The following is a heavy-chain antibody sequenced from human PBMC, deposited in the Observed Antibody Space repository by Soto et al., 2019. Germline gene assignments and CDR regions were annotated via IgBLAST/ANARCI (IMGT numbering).Heavy chain of an antibody. Sequence: PSETLSLTCTVSGGSISSYYWSWIRQPAGKGLEWIGRIYTSGSTNYNPSLKSRVTMSVDTSKNQFSLNLSSVTAAADTAVYYCARDRITLANDAFDIWCQGTMVTVSS. CDR1: GGSISSYY. V-gene: IGHV4-4*07. J-gene: IGHJ3*02. CDR3: ARDRITLANDAFDI. D-gene: IGHD3-10*01. CDR2: IYTSGST.